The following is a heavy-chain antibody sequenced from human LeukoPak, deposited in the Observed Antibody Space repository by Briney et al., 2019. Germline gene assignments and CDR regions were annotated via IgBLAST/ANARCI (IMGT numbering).Heavy chain of an antibody. Sequence: GGSLRLSCAASGFTVSSNYMSWVRQAPGKGLEWVSVIYSGGSTYYADSVKGRFTITRDNSKNTLYLQMNSLRAEDTAVYYCARGPTHSDYYDSSGYYTYSDYWGQGTLVTVSS. V-gene: IGHV3-53*01. D-gene: IGHD3-22*01. CDR2: IYSGGST. CDR3: ARGPTHSDYYDSSGYYTYSDY. J-gene: IGHJ4*02. CDR1: GFTVSSNY.